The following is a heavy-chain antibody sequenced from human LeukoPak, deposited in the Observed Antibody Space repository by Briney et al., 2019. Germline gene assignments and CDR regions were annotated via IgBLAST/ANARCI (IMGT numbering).Heavy chain of an antibody. CDR2: ISGSGTNT. Sequence: GGSLRLSCAASGFTFSSYAMSWVRQAPGKGLEWVSVISGSGTNTYYADSVKGRFTISRDNAKNSLYLQMNSLKTEDTAVYYCTRLKYYYYYMDVWGKGTTVTVSS. CDR1: GFTFSSYA. J-gene: IGHJ6*03. D-gene: IGHD2-21*02. V-gene: IGHV3-23*01. CDR3: TRLKYYYYYMDV.